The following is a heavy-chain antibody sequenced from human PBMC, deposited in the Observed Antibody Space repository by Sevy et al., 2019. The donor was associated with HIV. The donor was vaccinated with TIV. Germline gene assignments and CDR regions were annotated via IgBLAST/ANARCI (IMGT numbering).Heavy chain of an antibody. J-gene: IGHJ6*02. CDR3: MRRDQSIAVAGPVMHYYGMDV. V-gene: IGHV1-69*04. D-gene: IGHD6-19*01. CDR1: GGTFSSYV. CDR2: IIPIVGRV. Sequence: ASVKVSCRASGGTFSSYVISWVRQAPGQGLEWMGRIIPIVGRVNYAQKFQDRVTMTADKSTSTVYMELWSLRPDDTAVYFCMRRDQSIAVAGPVMHYYGMDVWGQGTTVTVSS.